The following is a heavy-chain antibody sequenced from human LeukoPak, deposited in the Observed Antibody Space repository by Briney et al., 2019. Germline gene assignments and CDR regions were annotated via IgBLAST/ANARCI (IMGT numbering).Heavy chain of an antibody. V-gene: IGHV3-33*08. D-gene: IGHD2-15*01. CDR1: GVTFSSYG. Sequence: GGSLRLSCAASGVTFSSYGMHWVRQAPGKGLEWVAVIWYDGSNKYYADSVKGRFTISRDNSKNTLYLQMNSLRAEDTAVYYCARVFSLRGWYHFDYWGQGTLVTVSS. CDR2: IWYDGSNK. CDR3: ARVFSLRGWYHFDY. J-gene: IGHJ4*02.